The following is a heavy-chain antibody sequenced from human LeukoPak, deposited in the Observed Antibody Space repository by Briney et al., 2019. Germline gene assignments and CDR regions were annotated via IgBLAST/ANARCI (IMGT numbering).Heavy chain of an antibody. V-gene: IGHV4-34*01. CDR3: ARGGPYGDYAEYYFDY. D-gene: IGHD4-17*01. CDR1: GGSFSGYY. Sequence: TSETLSLTCAVYGGSFSGYYWSWIRQPPGKGLEWIGEINHSGSTNYNPSLKSRVTISVDTSKNQFSLKLSSVTAADTAVYYCARGGPYGDYAEYYFDYWGQGTLVTVSS. J-gene: IGHJ4*02. CDR2: INHSGST.